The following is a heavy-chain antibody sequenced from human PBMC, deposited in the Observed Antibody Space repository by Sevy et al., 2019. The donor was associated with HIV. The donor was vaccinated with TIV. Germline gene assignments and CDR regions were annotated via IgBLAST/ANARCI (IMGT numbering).Heavy chain of an antibody. CDR3: AKVRSSSTPTDRKYYYYGMDV. J-gene: IGHJ6*02. Sequence: GGSLRLSCAASGFTFSSYGMHWVRQAPGKGLEWVAVISYDGSNKYYADSVKGRFTISRDNSKNTLYLQMNSLRAEETAVYYCAKVRSSSTPTDRKYYYYGMDVWGQGTTVTVSS. D-gene: IGHD6-6*01. V-gene: IGHV3-30*18. CDR2: ISYDGSNK. CDR1: GFTFSSYG.